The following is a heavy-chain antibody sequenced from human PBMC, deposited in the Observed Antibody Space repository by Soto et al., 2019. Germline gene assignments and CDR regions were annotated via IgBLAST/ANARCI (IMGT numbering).Heavy chain of an antibody. V-gene: IGHV1-18*01. CDR3: ARRTYYDFWSGYYYYGMDV. J-gene: IGHJ6*02. CDR2: ISAYNGNT. Sequence: ASVKVSCKASGYTFTSYGISWVRQAPGQGLEWMGWISAYNGNTNYAQKLQGRVTMTTDTSTSTAYMELRSLRSDDTAVYYCARRTYYDFWSGYYYYGMDVWGQGTTVTVS. CDR1: GYTFTSYG. D-gene: IGHD3-3*01.